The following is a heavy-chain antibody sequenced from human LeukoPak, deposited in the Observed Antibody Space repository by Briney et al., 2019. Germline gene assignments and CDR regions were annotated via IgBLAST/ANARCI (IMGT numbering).Heavy chain of an antibody. V-gene: IGHV1-18*01. J-gene: IGHJ4*02. CDR2: ISTYNGNT. CDR3: ARLNNILTTLYYFDY. D-gene: IGHD5-12*01. CDR1: GYTFTSAA. Sequence: ASVKVSCKASGYTFTSAAIGWVRQAPGQGLEWVGWISTYNGNTDYAQNVQGRVIMTRDTSTTTAYMELRGLRSDDTAVYYCARLNNILTTLYYFDYWGQGTLVAVSS.